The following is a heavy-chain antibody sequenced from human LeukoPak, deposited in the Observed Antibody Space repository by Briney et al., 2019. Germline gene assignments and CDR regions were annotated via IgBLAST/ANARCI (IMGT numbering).Heavy chain of an antibody. CDR2: IRQDGGAK. D-gene: IGHD2-21*01. CDR3: ARQYDIVVVIATHFDY. Sequence: GGSLRLSCTASGFIFNDFWMSWVRQAPGEGLEWVANIRQDGGAKNYVDSVKGRFTISRDNSKNTLYLQMNSLRAEDTAVYYCARQYDIVVVIATHFDYWGQGTLVTVSS. CDR1: GFIFNDFW. J-gene: IGHJ4*02. V-gene: IGHV3-7*01.